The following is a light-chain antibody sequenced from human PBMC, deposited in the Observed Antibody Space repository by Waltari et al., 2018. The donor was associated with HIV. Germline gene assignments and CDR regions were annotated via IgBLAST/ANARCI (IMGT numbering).Light chain of an antibody. CDR2: DVS. J-gene: IGLJ1*01. CDR1: SSDIGADNS. CDR3: KSKTSSSTPCV. V-gene: IGLV2-14*03. Sequence: QSALTQPASVSGSPGQSITISCTGSSSDIGADNSVSWYQQHPGKAPKLIIYDVSNRPSGVSGRFSGSKSGNTASLTISGLQAEDEADYFCKSKTSSSTPCVFGTGTKVAVL.